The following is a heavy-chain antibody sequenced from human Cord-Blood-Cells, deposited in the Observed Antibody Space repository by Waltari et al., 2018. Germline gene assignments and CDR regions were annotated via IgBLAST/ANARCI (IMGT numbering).Heavy chain of an antibody. CDR2: ISSSSSYI. V-gene: IGHV3-21*01. CDR3: ARPPSDRGSKYFQH. D-gene: IGHD3-22*01. CDR1: GFTFSSYS. J-gene: IGHJ1*01. Sequence: EVQLVESGGGLVKPGGSLRLSCSASGFTFSSYSMHWVRQAPGNGLEWVSSISSSSSYIYYADSVKGRFTISRDNAKNSLYLQMNSLRAEDTAVYYCARPPSDRGSKYFQHWGQGTLVTVSS.